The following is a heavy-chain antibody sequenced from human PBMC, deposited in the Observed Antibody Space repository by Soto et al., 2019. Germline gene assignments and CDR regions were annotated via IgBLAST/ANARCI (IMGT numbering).Heavy chain of an antibody. D-gene: IGHD6-6*01. Sequence: QVQLQESGPGLVKPSQTLSLTCTVSGGSISSGGYYWSWIRQPPGKGLEWIGYIYHSGSTYYNPSLKSRVTISVDTSKTQFSLKPSSVTAADTAVYYCARERPDGARLDPWGQGTLVTVSS. J-gene: IGHJ5*02. CDR2: IYHSGST. CDR1: GGSISSGGYY. CDR3: ARERPDGARLDP. V-gene: IGHV4-30-4*01.